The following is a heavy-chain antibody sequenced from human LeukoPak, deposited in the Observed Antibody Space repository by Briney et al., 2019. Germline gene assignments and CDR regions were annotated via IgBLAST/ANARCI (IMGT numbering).Heavy chain of an antibody. V-gene: IGHV4-30-4*08. CDR3: ARAQRYCSGGSCSDY. CDR2: IYYSGST. CDR1: GGSFSGYY. D-gene: IGHD2-15*01. Sequence: PSETLSLTCAVYGGSFSGYYWSWIRQPPGKGLEWIGYIYYSGSTYYDPSLKSRVTISVDTSKNQFSLKLSSVTAADTAVYYCARAQRYCSGGSCSDYWGQGTLVTVSS. J-gene: IGHJ4*02.